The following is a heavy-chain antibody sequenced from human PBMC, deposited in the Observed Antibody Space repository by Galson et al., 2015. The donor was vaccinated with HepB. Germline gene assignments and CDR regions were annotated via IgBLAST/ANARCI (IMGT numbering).Heavy chain of an antibody. J-gene: IGHJ3*02. CDR1: GDSFNNYA. D-gene: IGHD3-22*01. CDR3: AGDRTHYYDTSGYSGAFDI. CDR2: IIPVFDTL. Sequence: SVKVSCKASGDSFNNYAVNWLRQAPGQGHESMGGIIPVFDTLIYAQGFQDRVTITADKSTSTADVGLSSLNFEDTAVYYCAGDRTHYYDTSGYSGAFDICGQGTVVTVSS. V-gene: IGHV1-69*06.